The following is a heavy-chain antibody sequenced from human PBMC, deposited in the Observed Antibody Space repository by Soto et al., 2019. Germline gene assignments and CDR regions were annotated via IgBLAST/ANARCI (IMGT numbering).Heavy chain of an antibody. CDR3: ARVPGP. V-gene: IGHV4-30-2*01. Sequence: QLQLQESGSGLVKPSQTLSLTCAVSGGSISSGGYSWSWIRQPPGKGLEWIGYIYHSGSSSYNPSLKSGVTTPVDRSKNQFSLKLSSVTAPDTAVYYCARVPGPWGQGTLVTVSS. CDR2: IYHSGSS. CDR1: GGSISSGGYS. J-gene: IGHJ5*02.